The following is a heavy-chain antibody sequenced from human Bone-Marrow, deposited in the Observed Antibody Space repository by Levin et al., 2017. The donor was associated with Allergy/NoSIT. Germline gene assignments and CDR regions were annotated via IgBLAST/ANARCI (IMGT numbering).Heavy chain of an antibody. CDR1: GYTLTELS. CDR3: VTYIAVAGVYWLDP. J-gene: IGHJ5*02. Sequence: ASVKVSCKVSGYTLTELSLHWVRQAPGKGLEWMGGFDPDDGETIYTQKFQGRFTMTEDTSTDTAYMELKSLRSDDTAVYYCVTYIAVAGVYWLDPWGQGTQVTVSS. V-gene: IGHV1-24*01. D-gene: IGHD6-19*01. CDR2: FDPDDGET.